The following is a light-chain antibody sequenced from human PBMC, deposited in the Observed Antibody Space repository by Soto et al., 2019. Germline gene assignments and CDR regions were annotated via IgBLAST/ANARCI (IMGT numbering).Light chain of an antibody. V-gene: IGLV2-14*01. Sequence: QSVLTQPASVSGSPGQSITISCTGTSSDVGGHKYVSWYQQHPDKAPKVLIFEVSNRPSGISNRFSGSKSGNTASLTISGLQAEDEADYYCSSYTSSTNSVVFGGGTKLTVL. J-gene: IGLJ2*01. CDR3: SSYTSSTNSVV. CDR2: EVS. CDR1: SSDVGGHKY.